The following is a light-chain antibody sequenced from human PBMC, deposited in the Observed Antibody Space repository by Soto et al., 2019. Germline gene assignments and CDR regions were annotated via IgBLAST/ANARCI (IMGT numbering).Light chain of an antibody. CDR1: QSIRSW. V-gene: IGKV1-5*01. CDR2: DAF. J-gene: IGKJ1*01. Sequence: DIQMTQSPSTLSASVGDRVTITCRASQSIRSWLAWYQQKPGKAPKLLIYDAFILQRGVPSRFSGSRSETEFTLTISSLQPDDFATYYCQQYNSYSTFGQGTKVDIK. CDR3: QQYNSYST.